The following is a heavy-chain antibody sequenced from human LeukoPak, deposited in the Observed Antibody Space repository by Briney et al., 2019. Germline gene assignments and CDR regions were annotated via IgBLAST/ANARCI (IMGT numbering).Heavy chain of an antibody. V-gene: IGHV1-2*02. CDR2: INPNSGGT. D-gene: IGHD2-2*01. CDR3: AGESIVVVPAALASWDWFDP. J-gene: IGHJ5*02. Sequence: ASAKVSCKASGYTFTGYYMHWVRQAPGQGLEWMGWINPNSGGTNYAQKFQGRVTMTRDTSISTAYMELSRLRSDDTAVYYCAGESIVVVPAALASWDWFDPWGQGTLVTVSS. CDR1: GYTFTGYY.